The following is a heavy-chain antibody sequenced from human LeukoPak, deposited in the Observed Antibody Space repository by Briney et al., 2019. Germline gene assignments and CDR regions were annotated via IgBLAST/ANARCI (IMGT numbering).Heavy chain of an antibody. CDR3: ATTRRLRFLEWLPDYGMDV. D-gene: IGHD3-3*01. Sequence: ASVKVSCKVSGYTLTELSMHWVRQAPGKGLEWMGGFDPEGGETIYAQKFQGRVTMTEDTSTDTAYMELSSLRSEDTAVYYCATTRRLRFLEWLPDYGMDVWGQGTTVTVSS. CDR2: FDPEGGET. V-gene: IGHV1-24*01. CDR1: GYTLTELS. J-gene: IGHJ6*02.